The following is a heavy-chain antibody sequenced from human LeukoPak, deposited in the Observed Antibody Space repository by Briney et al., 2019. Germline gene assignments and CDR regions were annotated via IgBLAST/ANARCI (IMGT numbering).Heavy chain of an antibody. Sequence: PSGTLSLTCTVSSGSISSSNYYWGWIRQPPGKGLEWIGSIYYTGTPYYNPSLKSRVTVSVDTSKNQFSLKLSSVTAADTAVYYCARITSGGDLDYWGQGTLVTVSS. CDR3: ARITSGGDLDY. CDR1: SGSISSSNYY. V-gene: IGHV4-39*01. CDR2: IYYTGTP. J-gene: IGHJ4*02. D-gene: IGHD2-21*01.